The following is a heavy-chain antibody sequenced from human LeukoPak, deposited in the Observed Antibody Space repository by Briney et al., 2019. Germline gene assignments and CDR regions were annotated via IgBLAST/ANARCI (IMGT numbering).Heavy chain of an antibody. CDR1: GYTFSSYG. Sequence: ASVKVSCKASGYTFSSYGINWVRQAPGQGLEWMGWISAYNGDTNYAQKLQGRVTMTTDTSTSTAYMELRSLRSDDTAVYYCASRGTVGATTGSDYWGQGTLVTVSS. CDR2: ISAYNGDT. CDR3: ASRGTVGATTGSDY. D-gene: IGHD1-26*01. J-gene: IGHJ4*02. V-gene: IGHV1-18*01.